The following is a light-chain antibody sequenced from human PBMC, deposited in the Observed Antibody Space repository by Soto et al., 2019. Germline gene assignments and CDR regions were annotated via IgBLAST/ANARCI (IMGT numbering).Light chain of an antibody. CDR3: QQRRSWPPTIT. V-gene: IGKV4-1*01. CDR2: WAS. J-gene: IGKJ5*01. CDR1: QSVLYSSNNKNY. Sequence: DIVMTQSPDSLAVSLGERATINCKSSQSVLYSSNNKNYLAWYQQKPGQPPKLLIYWASTRESGVPDRFSGSGSGTDFTLTISSLEPEDFAVYYCQQRRSWPPTITFGQGTRLDIK.